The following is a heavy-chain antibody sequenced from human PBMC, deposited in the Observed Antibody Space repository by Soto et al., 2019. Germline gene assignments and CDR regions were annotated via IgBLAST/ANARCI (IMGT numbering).Heavy chain of an antibody. Sequence: ASVKVSCKASGYTFTSYGIRWVRQAPGQGLEWMGWISAYNGNTNYAQKLQGRVTMTTDTSTSTAYMELRSLRSDDTGVYYCARDQSSSSWFDYYYYGMDVWGQGTTVTVSS. CDR1: GYTFTSYG. CDR3: ARDQSSSSWFDYYYYGMDV. CDR2: ISAYNGNT. D-gene: IGHD6-13*01. J-gene: IGHJ6*02. V-gene: IGHV1-18*01.